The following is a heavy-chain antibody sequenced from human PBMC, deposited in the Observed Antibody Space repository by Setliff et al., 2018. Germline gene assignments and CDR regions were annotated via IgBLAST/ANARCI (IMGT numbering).Heavy chain of an antibody. D-gene: IGHD6-6*01. CDR3: ARDPSSVAARPGY. J-gene: IGHJ4*02. CDR1: GDSIRSSRYY. V-gene: IGHV4-39*07. CDR2: IYSSGNT. Sequence: SETLSLTCTVSGDSIRSSRYYWGWIRQPPGKGLEWIGSIYSSGNTYYNPSLKRRVTILVDTTKNQFSLQLNSVTAADTAVYYCARDPSSVAARPGYWGQGTLVTVSS.